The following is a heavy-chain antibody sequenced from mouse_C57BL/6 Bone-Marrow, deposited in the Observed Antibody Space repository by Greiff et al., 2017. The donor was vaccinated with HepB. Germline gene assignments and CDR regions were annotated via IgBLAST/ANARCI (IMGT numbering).Heavy chain of an antibody. D-gene: IGHD2-1*01. Sequence: VQLKESGPELVKPGASVKMSCKASGYTFTDYNMHWVKQSHGKSLEWIGYINPNNGGTSYNQKFKGKATLTVNKSSSTAYMELRSLTSEDSAVYDCARDYYGNYFDYWGQGTTLTVSS. V-gene: IGHV1-22*01. CDR3: ARDYYGNYFDY. CDR1: GYTFTDYN. CDR2: INPNNGGT. J-gene: IGHJ2*01.